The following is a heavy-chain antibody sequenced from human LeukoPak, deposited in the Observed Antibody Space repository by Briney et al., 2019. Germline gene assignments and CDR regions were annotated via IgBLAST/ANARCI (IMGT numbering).Heavy chain of an antibody. CDR3: ARVTSRLGVCDY. CDR2: INHSGST. V-gene: IGHV4-34*01. CDR1: GGSFSAYY. Sequence: SETLSLTCAVYGGSFSAYYWTWIRQPPGKGLEWIGEINHSGSTNYNPSLKSRVTISVDTSKNQFSLKLSSVTAADTAVYYCARVTSRLGVCDYWGQGTLVTVSS. J-gene: IGHJ4*02. D-gene: IGHD2-8*01.